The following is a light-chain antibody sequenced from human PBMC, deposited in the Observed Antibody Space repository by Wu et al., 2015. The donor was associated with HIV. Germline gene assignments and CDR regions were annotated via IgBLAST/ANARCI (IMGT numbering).Light chain of an antibody. J-gene: IGKJ1*01. Sequence: EIVLTQSPGTLSLSPGERATLSCRASQSVSSSYLAWYQQKPGQAPRLLIYGASSRATGIPDRFSGSGSGTDFTLTISRLEPEDFALYYCQQYGRAPRTFGQGTKVEI. CDR3: QQYGRAPRT. V-gene: IGKV3-20*01. CDR1: QSVSSSY. CDR2: GAS.